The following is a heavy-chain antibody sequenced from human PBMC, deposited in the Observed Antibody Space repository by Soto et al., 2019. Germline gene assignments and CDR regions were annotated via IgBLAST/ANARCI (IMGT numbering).Heavy chain of an antibody. V-gene: IGHV4-59*01. Sequence: QVQLQESGPGLVKPSETLSLTCTVSGGSISSYYWSWIRQPPGKGLEWIGYIYYSGITNYNPSHKSRVTISVNTSKNQVSLQLSSVTAADSAVYFCARYKSIYYYGMVVWGPGTTVTVSS. CDR2: IYYSGIT. D-gene: IGHD1-20*01. CDR3: ARYKSIYYYGMVV. CDR1: GGSISSYY. J-gene: IGHJ6*02.